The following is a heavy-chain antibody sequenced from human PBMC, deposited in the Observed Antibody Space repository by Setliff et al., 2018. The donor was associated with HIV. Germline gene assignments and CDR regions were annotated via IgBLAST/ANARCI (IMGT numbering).Heavy chain of an antibody. CDR1: GGTFSSYA. D-gene: IGHD1-26*01. CDR3: AREREIVGAGNYMDV. Sequence: SVKVSCKASGGTFSSYAISWVRQAPGQGLEWMGGIIPIFGTANYAQKFQGRVTITADESTSTAYMELSSLRSEDTAVYYCAREREIVGAGNYMDVWGKGTTVTVSS. CDR2: IIPIFGTA. V-gene: IGHV1-69*13. J-gene: IGHJ6*03.